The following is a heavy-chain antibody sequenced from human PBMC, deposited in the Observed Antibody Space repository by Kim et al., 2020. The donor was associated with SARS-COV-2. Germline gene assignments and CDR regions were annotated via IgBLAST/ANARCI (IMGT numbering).Heavy chain of an antibody. Sequence: LKRRVTLSVDTSKNQFSLKLSSVTAADTAVYYCARVSGAYSGSYLAAFDIWGQGTMVTVSS. J-gene: IGHJ3*02. CDR3: ARVSGAYSGSYLAAFDI. V-gene: IGHV4-39*07. D-gene: IGHD1-26*01.